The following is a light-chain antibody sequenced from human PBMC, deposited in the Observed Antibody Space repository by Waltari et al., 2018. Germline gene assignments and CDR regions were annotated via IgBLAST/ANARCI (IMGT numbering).Light chain of an antibody. CDR3: AAWDDSLNGPV. CDR2: SNN. CDR1: SSNIGSNT. V-gene: IGLV1-44*01. J-gene: IGLJ3*02. Sequence: QSVLTQPPSASGTPGQRVTISCSGSSSNIGSNTVHWYPQLPGTAPKLLIYSNNQRPSGVPDRFSGSKSGTSASLAISGLQSEDEADYYCAAWDDSLNGPVFGGGTKLTVL.